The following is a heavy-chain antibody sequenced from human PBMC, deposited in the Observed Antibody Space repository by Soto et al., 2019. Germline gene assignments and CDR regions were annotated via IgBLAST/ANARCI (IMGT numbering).Heavy chain of an antibody. J-gene: IGHJ4*02. D-gene: IGHD3-22*01. CDR3: ARAISYYYDSSGYYPFDY. CDR1: GGTFSSYA. CDR2: IIPIFGTA. Sequence: QVQLVQSGAEVKKPGSSVKVSCKASGGTFSSYAISWVRQAPGQGLEWMGGIIPIFGTANYAQKFQGRVTITADKSTSTAYMELSSLRSEDTAVYYCARAISYYYDSSGYYPFDYGGQGTLVTVSS. V-gene: IGHV1-69*06.